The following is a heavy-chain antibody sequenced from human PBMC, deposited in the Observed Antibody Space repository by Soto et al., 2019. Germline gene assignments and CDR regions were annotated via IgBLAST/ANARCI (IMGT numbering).Heavy chain of an antibody. CDR3: ASRSGYDLSAFDI. V-gene: IGHV4-39*01. Sequence: PSETLSLTCTVSGGSISSSSYYWGWIRQPPGKGLEWIGSIYYSGSTYYNPSLKSRVTISVDTSKNQFSLKLSSVTAADTAVYYCASRSGYDLSAFDIWGQGTTVTVSS. CDR2: IYYSGST. J-gene: IGHJ3*02. D-gene: IGHD5-12*01. CDR1: GGSISSSSYY.